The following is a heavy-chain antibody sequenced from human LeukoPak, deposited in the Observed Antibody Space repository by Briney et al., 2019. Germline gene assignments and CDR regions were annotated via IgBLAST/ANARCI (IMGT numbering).Heavy chain of an antibody. V-gene: IGHV3-13*01. CDR3: ARGRGYSGLDY. CDR2: IGTAGDT. Sequence: GGSLRLSCAASGFTFSSYAMHWVRQATGKGLEWVSAIGTAGDTYYPGSVKGRFTISRENAKNSLYLQMNSLRAGDTAVYYCARGRGYSGLDYWGQGTLVTVSS. D-gene: IGHD5-12*01. J-gene: IGHJ4*02. CDR1: GFTFSSYA.